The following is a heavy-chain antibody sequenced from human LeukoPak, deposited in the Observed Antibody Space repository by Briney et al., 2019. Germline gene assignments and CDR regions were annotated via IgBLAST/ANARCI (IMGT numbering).Heavy chain of an antibody. D-gene: IGHD6-19*01. CDR2: ISWNSGSI. Sequence: PGRSLRPSCAASGFTFDDYAMHWVRQAPGKGLEWVSGISWNSGSIGYADSVKGRFTISRDNAKNSLYLQMNSLRAEDTALYYCARAVGSYSSGWCVYWGQGTLVTVSS. V-gene: IGHV3-9*01. CDR3: ARAVGSYSSGWCVY. CDR1: GFTFDDYA. J-gene: IGHJ4*02.